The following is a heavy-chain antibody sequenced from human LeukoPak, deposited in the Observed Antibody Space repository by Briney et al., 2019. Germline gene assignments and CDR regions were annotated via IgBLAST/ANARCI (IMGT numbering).Heavy chain of an antibody. CDR1: GFTFNTYA. CDR3: ARVVVAAKGFDP. Sequence: GGSLRLSCAASGFTFNTYAMGWVRQAPGEGLEWVSSIKGGGGDPFYADSVRGRFTISRDKSKNTMYLSLNSLRAEDTAVYYCARVVVAAKGFDPWGQGTLVTVSS. D-gene: IGHD2-15*01. V-gene: IGHV3-23*01. CDR2: IKGGGGDP. J-gene: IGHJ5*02.